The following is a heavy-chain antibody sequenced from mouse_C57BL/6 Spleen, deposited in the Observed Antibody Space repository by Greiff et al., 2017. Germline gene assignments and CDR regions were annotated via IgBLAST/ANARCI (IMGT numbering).Heavy chain of an antibody. CDR3: AREVTAQGFAY. D-gene: IGHD3-2*02. CDR1: GYTFTSYW. V-gene: IGHV1-69*01. CDR2: IDPSDSYT. J-gene: IGHJ3*01. Sequence: QVQLQQPGAELVMPGASVKLSCKASGYTFTSYWMHWVKQRPGQGLEWIGEIDPSDSYTNYNQKFKGKSTLTVDKSSSTAYMQLSSLTSEDSAVYYCAREVTAQGFAYWGQGTLVTVSA.